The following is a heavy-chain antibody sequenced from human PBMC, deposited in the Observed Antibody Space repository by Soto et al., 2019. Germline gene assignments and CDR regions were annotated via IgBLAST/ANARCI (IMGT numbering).Heavy chain of an antibody. V-gene: IGHV3-74*01. D-gene: IGHD2-15*01. CDR3: AIGAQGWYYVDV. J-gene: IGHJ6*03. Sequence: EVQLVESGGGSVQPGESLRLSCAVSGSPLSSYWIHWVRQPPGKRLVWVSRVKYDGTITNYADSLRGRLSISRDNAKNSVYLQMNSLRVEDTAVYYCAIGAQGWYYVDVWVKGTTVTVSS. CDR2: VKYDGTIT. CDR1: GSPLSSYW.